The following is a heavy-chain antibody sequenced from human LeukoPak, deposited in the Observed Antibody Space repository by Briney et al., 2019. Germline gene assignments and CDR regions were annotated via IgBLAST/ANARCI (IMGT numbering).Heavy chain of an antibody. J-gene: IGHJ4*02. CDR3: ARDEYYDSSGYLDY. CDR2: ISYDGSNK. CDR1: GFTFSSYA. Sequence: GRSLRLSCAASGFTFSSYAMHWVRQAPGKGLEWVAVISYDGSNKYYADSVKGRFTISRDNSKNTLYLQMNSLRAEDTAVYYCARDEYYDSSGYLDYWGQGTLVTVSS. V-gene: IGHV3-30-3*01. D-gene: IGHD3-22*01.